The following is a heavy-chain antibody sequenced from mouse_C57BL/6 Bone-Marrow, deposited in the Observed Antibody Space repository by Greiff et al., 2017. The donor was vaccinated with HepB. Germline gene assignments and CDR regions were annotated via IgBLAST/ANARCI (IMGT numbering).Heavy chain of an antibody. CDR3: ARHSLRPYYVDY. CDR1: GFTFSSYT. J-gene: IGHJ2*01. D-gene: IGHD1-2*01. CDR2: ISGGGGNT. Sequence: EVQGVESGGGLVKPGGSLKLSCAASGFTFSSYTMSWVRQTPEKRLEWVATISGGGGNTYYPDSVTGRFPISRDNAKNTLYLQMSSLRSEDTALYDWARHSLRPYYVDYWGQGTTLTVSS. V-gene: IGHV5-9*01.